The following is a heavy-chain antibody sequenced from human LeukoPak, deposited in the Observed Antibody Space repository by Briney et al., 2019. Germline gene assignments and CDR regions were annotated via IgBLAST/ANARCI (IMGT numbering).Heavy chain of an antibody. V-gene: IGHV3-23*01. CDR3: AKDGNNYYDSGSYADY. J-gene: IGHJ4*02. D-gene: IGHD3-10*01. CDR2: MSGSGSST. Sequence: GGALGLSCASSGFTFSSYAMTWVRQAPGKGLEWVSTMSGSGSSTYYADSVKGRFTISRDNSKHTLYLQMNSLRADDTAVYYCAKDGNNYYDSGSYADYWGQGTLVTV. CDR1: GFTFSSYA.